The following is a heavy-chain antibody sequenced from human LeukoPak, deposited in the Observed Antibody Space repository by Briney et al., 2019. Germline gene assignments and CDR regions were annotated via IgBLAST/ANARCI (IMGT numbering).Heavy chain of an antibody. D-gene: IGHD3-10*01. J-gene: IGHJ4*02. V-gene: IGHV3-11*01. CDR1: GFTLSDYY. Sequence: GGSLRLSCAASGFTLSDYYMSWIRQAPGKGLEWLSYISSSGDYIHYTDSVKGRFTISRDNARNLLYLQMNSLRADDTAVYYCVRDSGVHDYWGQGTLVTVSS. CDR3: VRDSGVHDY. CDR2: ISSSGDYI.